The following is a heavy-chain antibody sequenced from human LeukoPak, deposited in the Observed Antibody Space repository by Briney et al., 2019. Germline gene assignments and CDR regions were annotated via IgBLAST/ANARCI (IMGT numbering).Heavy chain of an antibody. D-gene: IGHD2-15*01. CDR2: SSSSSSSI. CDR3: AQKGGADI. J-gene: IGHJ4*02. CDR1: GFTFSRFG. Sequence: PGGSLRLSCAASGFTFSRFGMNWVRQAPGKGLEWVSYISSSSSSSISYADSVKGRFTISRDNAKNALYLQMNSLRKGDAAVYYCAQKGGADIWGRGTLVTVSS. V-gene: IGHV3-48*02.